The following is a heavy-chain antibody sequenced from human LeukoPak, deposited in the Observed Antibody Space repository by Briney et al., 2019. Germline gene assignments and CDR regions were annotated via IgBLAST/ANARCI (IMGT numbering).Heavy chain of an antibody. CDR1: LGSICSSDYY. Sequence: PSETLSLTCTVSLGSICSSDYYWSWTRQPPGKGLEWIGYIYYSGSTYYNPSLKSRVTISVDTSKNQFSLKLSSVTDADTAVYYCARGYSYGHTLDYWGQGTLVSVSS. V-gene: IGHV4-30-4*01. CDR3: ARGYSYGHTLDY. D-gene: IGHD5-18*01. J-gene: IGHJ4*02. CDR2: IYYSGST.